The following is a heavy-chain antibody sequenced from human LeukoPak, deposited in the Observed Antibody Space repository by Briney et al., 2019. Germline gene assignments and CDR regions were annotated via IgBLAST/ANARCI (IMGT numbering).Heavy chain of an antibody. V-gene: IGHV1-69*05. D-gene: IGHD3-9*01. CDR3: ARDGYDILTGLGAFDI. J-gene: IGHJ3*02. CDR1: GGTFSSYA. CDR2: IIPIFGTA. Sequence: PRASVKVSCKASGGTFSSYAISWVRQAPGQGLEWMGRIIPIFGTANYAQKFQGRVTITTDESTSTAYMELSSLRSEDTAVYYCARDGYDILTGLGAFDIWGQGTMVTVSS.